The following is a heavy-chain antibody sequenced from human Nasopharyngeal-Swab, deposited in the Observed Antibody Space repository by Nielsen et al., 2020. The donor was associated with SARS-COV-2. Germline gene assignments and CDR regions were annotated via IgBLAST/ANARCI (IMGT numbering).Heavy chain of an antibody. Sequence: ASVKVSCQASGYTFNSYGISWVRQAPGQGLEWMGWISAYNGNTNYAQKLQGRVTMTTDTSTSTAYMELRSLRSDDTAVYYCARDEQLVPNWFDPWGQGTLVTVSS. CDR2: ISAYNGNT. J-gene: IGHJ5*02. D-gene: IGHD6-13*01. V-gene: IGHV1-18*01. CDR1: GYTFNSYG. CDR3: ARDEQLVPNWFDP.